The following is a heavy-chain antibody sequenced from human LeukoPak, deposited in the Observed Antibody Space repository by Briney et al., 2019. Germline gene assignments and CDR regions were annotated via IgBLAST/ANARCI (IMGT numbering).Heavy chain of an antibody. CDR3: ARPQPIMTTLGRGMDV. J-gene: IGHJ6*02. CDR2: ISYDGSNN. D-gene: IGHD3-16*01. Sequence: PGGSLRLSCAASGFTFSKYGMHWVRQAPGEGLEWVAAISYDGSNNYYTDSVKGRFTISRDNSKNMLYLQMNSLRPEDTAVYYCARPQPIMTTLGRGMDVWGQGTTVTVSS. CDR1: GFTFSKYG. V-gene: IGHV3-30*03.